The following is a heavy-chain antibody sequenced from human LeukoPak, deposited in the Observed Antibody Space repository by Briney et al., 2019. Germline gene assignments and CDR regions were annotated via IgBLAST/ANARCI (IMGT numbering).Heavy chain of an antibody. D-gene: IGHD5-12*01. J-gene: IGHJ4*02. CDR3: AKDYSGYDLSAGY. V-gene: IGHV3-23*01. CDR2: ISSTGRST. CDR1: GFIFSDSA. Sequence: GGSLRLSCAGSGFIFSDSAMSWVRQAPGKGLEWVSVISSTGRSTYYTDSMKGRFTVSRDNSKNTLYLQMNSLRAEDTAVYYCAKDYSGYDLSAGYWGQGTLVTVSS.